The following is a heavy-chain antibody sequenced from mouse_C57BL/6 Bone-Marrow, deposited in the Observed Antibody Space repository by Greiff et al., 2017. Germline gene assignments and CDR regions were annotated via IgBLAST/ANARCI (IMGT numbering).Heavy chain of an antibody. CDR2: INPGSGGT. V-gene: IGHV1-54*01. Sequence: VQLQESGAELVRPGTSVKVSCKASGYAFTNYLIEWVKQRPGQGLEWIGVINPGSGGTTYNEKFKGKATLTADKSSSTAYMQLSSLTSEDSAVYFCAIYDGYYDWYFDVWGTGTTVTVSS. D-gene: IGHD2-3*01. J-gene: IGHJ1*03. CDR3: AIYDGYYDWYFDV. CDR1: GYAFTNYL.